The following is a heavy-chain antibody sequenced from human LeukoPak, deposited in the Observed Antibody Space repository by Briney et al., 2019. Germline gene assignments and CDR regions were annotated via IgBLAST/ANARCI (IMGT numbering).Heavy chain of an antibody. V-gene: IGHV1-69*05. Sequence: GASVKVSCKAPGATFSSYAISWVRQAPGQGLEWMGGIIPIFGTANYAQKFQGRVTITTDESTSTAYMELSSLRSEDTAVYYCARGGIVVVGAFDIWGQGTMVTVSS. D-gene: IGHD2-15*01. CDR2: IIPIFGTA. J-gene: IGHJ3*02. CDR1: GATFSSYA. CDR3: ARGGIVVVGAFDI.